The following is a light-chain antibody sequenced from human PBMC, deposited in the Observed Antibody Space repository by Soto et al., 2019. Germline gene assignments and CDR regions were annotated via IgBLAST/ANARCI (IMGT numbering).Light chain of an antibody. CDR2: SAS. Sequence: DIQMTQSPSSLYAFAGDRVTITCRASQSISSNLNWYQQNPGKAPKLLIYSASILQSGVPSRFSGSGSGTDFTLNITSLQPEAFATYYCQQRFSIPYLFGQGTNLDIK. V-gene: IGKV1-39*01. CDR1: QSISSN. J-gene: IGKJ2*01. CDR3: QQRFSIPYL.